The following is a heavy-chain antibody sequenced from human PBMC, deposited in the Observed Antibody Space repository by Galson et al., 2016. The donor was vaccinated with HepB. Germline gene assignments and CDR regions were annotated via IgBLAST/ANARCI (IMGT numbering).Heavy chain of an antibody. V-gene: IGHV3-33*01. CDR2: IWPDGSDE. J-gene: IGHJ6*03. D-gene: IGHD2-2*01. Sequence: SLRLSCAASGFTFGSRGMHWVRQAPGKGLEWVAVIWPDGSDEKYGDSVQGRFRISRDNSKNTLYLQMNSLRAEGTAVYYCAREPPVVSPTYYYYMDVWGEGTTVTVSS. CDR1: GFTFGSRG. CDR3: AREPPVVSPTYYYYMDV.